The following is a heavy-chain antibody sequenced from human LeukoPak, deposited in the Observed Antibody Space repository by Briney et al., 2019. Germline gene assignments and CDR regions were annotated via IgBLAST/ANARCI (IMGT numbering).Heavy chain of an antibody. CDR2: VYYSGTT. CDR1: GGSIRSYY. D-gene: IGHD2-2*01. CDR3: ARDREVVPAATPSNWFDP. V-gene: IGHV4-59*12. J-gene: IGHJ5*02. Sequence: SETLSLTCTVSGGSIRSYYWSWIRQPPGKGLEWIGFVYYSGTTNYKSSLNPSLKSRVTISVDTSKNQFSLKLSSVTAADTAVYYCARDREVVPAATPSNWFDPWGQGTLVTVSS.